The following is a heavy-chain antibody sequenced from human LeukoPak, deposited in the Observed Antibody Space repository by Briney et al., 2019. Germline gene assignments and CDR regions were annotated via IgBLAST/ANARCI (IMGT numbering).Heavy chain of an antibody. CDR2: ISYHGIDK. D-gene: IGHD2-2*01. CDR1: GFTFSHYA. Sequence: PGRSLRLSCAASGFTFSHYAMHWVRQAPGKGLEWVAVISYHGIDKYYAGSVKGRFTISRDNSKNALYLQMNSLRPEDTAVYYCARAGEDVVLGPAPVGGSPYNWFDPWGQGTLVTVSS. CDR3: ARAGEDVVLGPAPVGGSPYNWFDP. V-gene: IGHV3-30-3*01. J-gene: IGHJ5*02.